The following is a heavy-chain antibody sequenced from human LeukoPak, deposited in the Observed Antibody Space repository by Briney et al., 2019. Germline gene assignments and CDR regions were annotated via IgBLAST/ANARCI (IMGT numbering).Heavy chain of an antibody. CDR3: ARDQTPDGYYYYGMDV. J-gene: IGHJ6*02. V-gene: IGHV3-30*04. D-gene: IGHD4-23*01. CDR1: GFTFSSYA. CDR2: ISYDGSNK. Sequence: GGSLRLSCAASGFTFSSYAMHWVRQAPGKGLEWVAVISYDGSNKYYADSVKGRFTISRDNSKNTLCLQMNSLRAEDTAVYYCARDQTPDGYYYYGMDVWGQGTTVTVSS.